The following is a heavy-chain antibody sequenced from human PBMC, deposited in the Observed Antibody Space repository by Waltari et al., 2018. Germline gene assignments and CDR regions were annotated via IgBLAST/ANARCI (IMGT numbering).Heavy chain of an antibody. V-gene: IGHV3-74*01. J-gene: IGHJ5*02. Sequence: EVQLVESGGGLVQPGGALRLSCSGSGFAFSSYGRHWVRQPPGKGPVWVARVNSDGSITFQADSVKGRLTISRDNAKNTVFLQINSLTDEDTAVYYCAASLSPRIEGSWGQGTLVTVSS. CDR3: AASLSPRIEGS. CDR2: VNSDGSIT. D-gene: IGHD2-15*01. CDR1: GFAFSSYG.